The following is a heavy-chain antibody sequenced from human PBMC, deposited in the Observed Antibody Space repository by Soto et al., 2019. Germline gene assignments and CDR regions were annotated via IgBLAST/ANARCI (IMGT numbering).Heavy chain of an antibody. J-gene: IGHJ4*02. Sequence: RKPPGKGLEWVASISSGSSNIYYADSVKGRFTISRDNAKNSLFLQMDSLRAEDSAVYYCASATVVAPTFDFWGQRTLVTVSS. V-gene: IGHV3-21*01. D-gene: IGHD3-22*01. CDR2: ISSGSSNI. CDR3: ASATVVAPTFDF.